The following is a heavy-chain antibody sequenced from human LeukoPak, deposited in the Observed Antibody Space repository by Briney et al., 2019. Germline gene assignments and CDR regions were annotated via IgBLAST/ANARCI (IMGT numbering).Heavy chain of an antibody. CDR2: IYTSGST. V-gene: IGHV4-4*07. CDR3: ARGRAAAGFIDY. J-gene: IGHJ4*02. Sequence: PSETLSLTCTVSGGSISIYYWIWIRQPAGKGLEWIGRIYTSGSTNYNPSLKSRVTMSVDTSKNQFSLKLNSVTAADTAVYYCARGRAAAGFIDYWGQGTLVTVSS. CDR1: GGSISIYY. D-gene: IGHD6-13*01.